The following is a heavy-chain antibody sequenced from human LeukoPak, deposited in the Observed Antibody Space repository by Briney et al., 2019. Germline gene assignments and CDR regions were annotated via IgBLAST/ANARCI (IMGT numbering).Heavy chain of an antibody. CDR2: IYYSGST. J-gene: IGHJ4*02. CDR1: GGSISSYY. Sequence: SETLSLTCTVSGGSISSYYWSWIRQPPGKGLEWIGYIYYSGSTNYNPSLKSRVTISVDTSKNQFSLKLSSVTAADTAVYYCARHRVVRGYDYFDYWGQGTPVTVSS. D-gene: IGHD3-10*01. V-gene: IGHV4-59*08. CDR3: ARHRVVRGYDYFDY.